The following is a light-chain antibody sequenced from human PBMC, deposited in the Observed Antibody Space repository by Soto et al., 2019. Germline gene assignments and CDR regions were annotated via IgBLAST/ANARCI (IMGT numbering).Light chain of an antibody. CDR2: DAS. CDR1: PSVSSY. V-gene: IGKV3-11*01. J-gene: IGKJ4*01. Sequence: TQSPGTLSLSPGERATLSCRASPSVSSYLAWYPQKPGQAPRLLIYDASNRATGIPARFSGSGSGTDFTLTIRSLEPEDVAVYYCQQRSNWAITFGGGTKVDI. CDR3: QQRSNWAIT.